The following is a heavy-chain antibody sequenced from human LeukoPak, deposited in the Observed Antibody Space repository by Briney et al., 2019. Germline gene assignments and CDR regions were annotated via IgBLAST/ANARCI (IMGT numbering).Heavy chain of an antibody. D-gene: IGHD5-18*01. CDR1: GGSISSSSYY. Sequence: SETLSLTCTVSGGSISSSSYYWGWIRQPPGKGLEWIGSIYYSGSTYYNPSLKSRVTISVDTSKNQFSLKLSSVTAADTAVYYCAIGRGYSYIWGQGTLVTVSS. V-gene: IGHV4-39*01. CDR3: AIGRGYSYI. CDR2: IYYSGST. J-gene: IGHJ4*02.